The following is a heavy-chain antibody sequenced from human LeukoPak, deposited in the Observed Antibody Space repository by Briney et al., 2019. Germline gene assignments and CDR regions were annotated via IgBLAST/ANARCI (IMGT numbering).Heavy chain of an antibody. D-gene: IGHD3/OR15-3a*01. V-gene: IGHV4-59*11. CDR2: TSGSI. J-gene: IGHJ6*03. Sequence: SESLSLTCAVSGASISSHYWSWIRQPPGKGLEWIGYTSGSISDNPSLKSRVAVSVDPSQNQVSLSLTSVTAADTAVYYCARVLAIFALDTTDFYMDGWGKGTTVTVSS. CDR3: ARVLAIFALDTTDFYMDG. CDR1: GASISSHY.